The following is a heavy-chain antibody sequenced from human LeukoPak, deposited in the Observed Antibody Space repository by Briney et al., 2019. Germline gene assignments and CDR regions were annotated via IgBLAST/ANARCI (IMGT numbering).Heavy chain of an antibody. CDR1: GFTFSSYS. D-gene: IGHD6-19*01. CDR3: AREGTISVAGNPLDY. V-gene: IGHV3-21*01. J-gene: IGHJ4*02. Sequence: GGSLRLSCAASGFTFSSYSMNWVRQAPGKGLEWVSSISSSSSYIYYADSVKGRFTISRDNAKNSLFLQMNSLRAEDTAVYYCAREGTISVAGNPLDYWGQGTLVTVSS. CDR2: ISSSSSYI.